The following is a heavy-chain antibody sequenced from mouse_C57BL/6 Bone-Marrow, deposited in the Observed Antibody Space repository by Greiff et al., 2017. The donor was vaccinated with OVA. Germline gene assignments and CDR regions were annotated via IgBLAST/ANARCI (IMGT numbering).Heavy chain of an antibody. J-gene: IGHJ2*01. D-gene: IGHD1-1*01. CDR2: IHPNSGST. CDR1: GYTFTSYW. V-gene: IGHV1-64*01. CDR3: ARAHPYYDGSSRYFDY. Sequence: QVQLQQPGAELVKPGASVTLSCKASGYTFTSYWMHWVKQRPGQGLEWIGMIHPNSGSTNYNEKFKSKATLTVDKSSSTAYMQLSSLTSEDSAVYYCARAHPYYDGSSRYFDYWGQGTTLTVSS.